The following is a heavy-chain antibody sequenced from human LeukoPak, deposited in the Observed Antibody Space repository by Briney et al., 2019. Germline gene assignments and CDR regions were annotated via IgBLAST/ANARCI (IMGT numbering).Heavy chain of an antibody. V-gene: IGHV1-69*10. CDR3: AKTTYYYDSSGYPPFDYYYYGMDV. D-gene: IGHD3-22*01. Sequence: ASVKVSCKASGGTFGSYAISWVRQAPGQGLEWMGGIIPILGIANYAQKFQGRVTITADKSTSTAYMELSSLRSEDTAVYYCAKTTYYYDSSGYPPFDYYYYGMDVWGQGTTVTVSS. CDR2: IIPILGIA. J-gene: IGHJ6*02. CDR1: GGTFGSYA.